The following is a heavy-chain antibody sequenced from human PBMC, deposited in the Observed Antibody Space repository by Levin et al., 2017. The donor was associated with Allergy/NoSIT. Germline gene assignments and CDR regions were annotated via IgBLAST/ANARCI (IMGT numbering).Heavy chain of an antibody. V-gene: IGHV3-73*01. D-gene: IGHD4-17*01. J-gene: IGHJ3*02. CDR1: GFTFSGSA. CDR3: TRYQGYGDSFDAFDI. CDR2: IRSKANNYAT. Sequence: GGSLRLSCAASGFTFSGSAMHWVRQASGKGLEWVGRIRSKANNYATAYGGSVKGRFTISRDDSNNTAYLQMTSLKTEDTAVYYCTRYQGYGDSFDAFDIWGQGTMVTVSS.